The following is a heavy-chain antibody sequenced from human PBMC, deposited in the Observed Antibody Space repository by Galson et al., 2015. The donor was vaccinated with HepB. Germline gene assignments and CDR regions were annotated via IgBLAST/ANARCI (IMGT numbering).Heavy chain of an antibody. CDR1: GFTFSSYG. V-gene: IGHV3-30*18. CDR3: AKARYCSSSSCYYAFDI. Sequence: SLRLSCAASGFTFSSYGMHWVRQAPGKGLEWVAVISYDGSNKYYADSVKGRFTISRDNSKNTLYLQMNSLRVEDTAVYYCAKARYCSSSSCYYAFDIWGQGTMVTVSS. D-gene: IGHD2-2*01. CDR2: ISYDGSNK. J-gene: IGHJ3*02.